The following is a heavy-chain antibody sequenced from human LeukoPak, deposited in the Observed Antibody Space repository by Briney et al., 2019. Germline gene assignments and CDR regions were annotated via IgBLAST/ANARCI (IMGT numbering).Heavy chain of an antibody. CDR2: ISSSGSTI. D-gene: IGHD3-10*01. CDR3: ARDFYYGSARFDY. J-gene: IGHJ4*02. V-gene: IGHV3-48*03. Sequence: LGGSLRLSCAASGFTFSNYEMNWVRQAPGKGLECVSYISSSGSTIFYADSVKGRFTISRDNAKNSLYLQMNSLRAEDTAIYYCARDFYYGSARFDYWGQGTLLSVSS. CDR1: GFTFSNYE.